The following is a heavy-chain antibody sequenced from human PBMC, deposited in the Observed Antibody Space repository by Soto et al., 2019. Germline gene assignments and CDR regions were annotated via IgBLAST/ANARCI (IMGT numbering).Heavy chain of an antibody. V-gene: IGHV1-69*01. CDR2: IIPIFGTA. J-gene: IGHJ3*02. Sequence: QVQLVQSGAEVKKPGSSVKVSCKASGGTFSSYAISWVRQAPGQGLEWMGGIIPIFGTANYAQKFQGRVTITADESTSTAYMELSSLRSEDTAVYYCARDPTYYDSSGYYSVHAFDIWGQGTMVTVSS. CDR1: GGTFSSYA. CDR3: ARDPTYYDSSGYYSVHAFDI. D-gene: IGHD3-22*01.